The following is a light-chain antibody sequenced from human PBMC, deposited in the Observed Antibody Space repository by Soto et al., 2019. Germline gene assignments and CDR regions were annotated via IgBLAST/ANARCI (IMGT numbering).Light chain of an antibody. Sequence: QSALTQPPSASGSPGQSVTISCTGTSSDVGGYNYVSWYQQHPGKAPKLMIYEVYKRPSGVPDRFSGSKSDNTASLTVSGLQAEDEADYYCSSYAANNNLVFGGGTKLTVL. CDR3: SSYAANNNLV. CDR2: EVY. J-gene: IGLJ2*01. V-gene: IGLV2-8*01. CDR1: SSDVGGYNY.